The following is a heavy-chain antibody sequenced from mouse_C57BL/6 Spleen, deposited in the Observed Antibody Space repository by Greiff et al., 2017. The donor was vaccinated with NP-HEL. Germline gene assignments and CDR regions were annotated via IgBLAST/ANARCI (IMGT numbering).Heavy chain of an antibody. J-gene: IGHJ2*01. Sequence: EVQLQQSGPELVKPGASVKMSCKASGYTFTDYNMHWVKQSHGKSLEWIGHINPNNGGTSYNQKFKGKATLTVNKSSSTAYMESRSLTSEDSAVYYCARPTVVRDFDYWGQGTTLTVSS. CDR1: GYTFTDYN. CDR2: INPNNGGT. CDR3: ARPTVVRDFDY. V-gene: IGHV1-22*01. D-gene: IGHD1-1*01.